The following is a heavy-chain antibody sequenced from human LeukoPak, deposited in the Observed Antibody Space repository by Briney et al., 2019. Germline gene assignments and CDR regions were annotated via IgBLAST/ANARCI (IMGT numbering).Heavy chain of an antibody. CDR1: GFTFSSYG. CDR3: ARETPDSSGWD. Sequence: GRSLRLSCAASGFTFSSYGMHWVRQAPGKGLEWVAVISYDGSNKYYADSVKGRFTISRDNSKNTLYLQMNSLRAEDTAVYYCARETPDSSGWDWGQGTLVTVSS. J-gene: IGHJ4*02. D-gene: IGHD6-19*01. CDR2: ISYDGSNK. V-gene: IGHV3-30*03.